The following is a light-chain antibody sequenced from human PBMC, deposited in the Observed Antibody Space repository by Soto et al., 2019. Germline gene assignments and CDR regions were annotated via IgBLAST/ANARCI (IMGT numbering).Light chain of an antibody. V-gene: IGKV3-20*01. CDR2: GAS. CDR3: QQYGSSPT. CDR1: QSVSNNY. Sequence: VLTQSTGTLSLSPGERATLSCRASQSVSNNYLAWYQQKPGQAPRRLIYGASTRATGIPDRFSGSGSGTDFTLTIGRLEPEDFAVYYCQQYGSSPTFGEGTRLVIK. J-gene: IGKJ5*01.